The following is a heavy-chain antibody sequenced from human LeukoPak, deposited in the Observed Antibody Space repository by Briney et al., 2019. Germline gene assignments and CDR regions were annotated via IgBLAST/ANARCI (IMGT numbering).Heavy chain of an antibody. Sequence: SETLPLTCTVSGGSISSYYWSWIRQPPGKGLEWIGYIYYSGSTNYNPSLKSRVTISVDTSKNQFSLKLSSVTAADTAVYYCARGYDSSGYYPYYYYGMDVWGQGTTVTVSS. CDR2: IYYSGST. CDR3: ARGYDSSGYYPYYYYGMDV. V-gene: IGHV4-59*01. J-gene: IGHJ6*02. D-gene: IGHD3-22*01. CDR1: GGSISSYY.